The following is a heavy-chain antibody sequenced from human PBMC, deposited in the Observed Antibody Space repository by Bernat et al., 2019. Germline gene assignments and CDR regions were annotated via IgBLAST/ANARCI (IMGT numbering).Heavy chain of an antibody. CDR3: ARGSSGITMVRGVMIDAFDI. J-gene: IGHJ3*02. V-gene: IGHV3-13*05. CDR2: IGTAGDP. D-gene: IGHD3-10*01. Sequence: EVQLVESGGGLVQPGGSLRLSCAASGFTFSSYDMHWVRQATGKGLEWVSAIGTAGDPYYPGSVKGRFTISRENAKNSLYLQMNSLRAGDTAVYYCARGSSGITMVRGVMIDAFDIWGQGTMVTVSS. CDR1: GFTFSSYD.